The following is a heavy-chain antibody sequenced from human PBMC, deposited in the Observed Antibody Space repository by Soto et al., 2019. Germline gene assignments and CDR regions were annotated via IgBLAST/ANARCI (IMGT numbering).Heavy chain of an antibody. CDR3: ARDNTGTTMLEY. D-gene: IGHD1-7*01. CDR1: GGSVSSGSYY. J-gene: IGHJ4*02. V-gene: IGHV4-61*01. Sequence: SETLSLTCTVSGGSVSSGSYYWSWILQPPGKGLEWIGYIYYSGSNNSNPSLKSRVTISVDTYQNKFSLKTSSVTAADTAVYYCARDNTGTTMLEYWGQGNLVTVS. CDR2: IYYSGSN.